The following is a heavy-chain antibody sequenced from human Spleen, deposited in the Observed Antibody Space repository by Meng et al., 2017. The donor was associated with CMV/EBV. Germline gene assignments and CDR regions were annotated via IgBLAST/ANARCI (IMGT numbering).Heavy chain of an antibody. Sequence: GSISSGGYYWSWIRQHPGKGLEWIGYIYYSGSTYYNPSLKSRVTISVDTSKNQFSLKLSSVTAADTAVYYCARGIVVVPAALHYFDPWGQGSLVTVSS. CDR2: IYYSGST. D-gene: IGHD2-2*01. CDR3: ARGIVVVPAALHYFDP. V-gene: IGHV4-31*02. J-gene: IGHJ5*02. CDR1: GSISSGGYY.